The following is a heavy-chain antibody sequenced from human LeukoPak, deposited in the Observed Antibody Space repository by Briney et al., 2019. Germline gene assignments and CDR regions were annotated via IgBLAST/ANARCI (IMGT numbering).Heavy chain of an antibody. CDR1: GYTLTGYY. V-gene: IGHV1-2*06. J-gene: IGHJ4*02. D-gene: IGHD3-16*02. Sequence: ASVKVSCKASGYTLTGYYMHWVRQAPGQGLEWMGRINPNSGGTNYAQKFQGRVTMTRDTSISTAYMELSRLRSDDTAVYYCARDSRLRLGELSSEIDHWGQGTLVTVSS. CDR2: INPNSGGT. CDR3: ARDSRLRLGELSSEIDH.